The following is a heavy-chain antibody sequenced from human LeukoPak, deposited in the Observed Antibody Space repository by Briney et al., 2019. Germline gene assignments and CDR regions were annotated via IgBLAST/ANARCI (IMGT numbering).Heavy chain of an antibody. CDR1: GFTFSNYA. CDR2: ISGSGGTT. V-gene: IGHV3-23*01. Sequence: GGPLRLSCAASGFTFSNYAMSWVRQAPGKGLEWVSFISGSGGTTYNADSEKGRFTISRDNYKNTLYLQINSMRAEDTAVYYCAKAETLGYYYGMDGWGQGTTVTVSS. J-gene: IGHJ6*02. D-gene: IGHD1-14*01. CDR3: AKAETLGYYYGMDG.